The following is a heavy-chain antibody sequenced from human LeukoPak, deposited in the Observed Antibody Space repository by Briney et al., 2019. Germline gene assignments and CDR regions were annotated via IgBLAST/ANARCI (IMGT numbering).Heavy chain of an antibody. Sequence: ASVKVSCKASGYTFTSYGISWVRQAPGQGLEWMGWTSAHNDDTNYAETLPGRLTMTTDISTSTAYMELTSLRSDDTAVYYCARDWDSRNDYFDPWGQGTLVIVSS. CDR1: GYTFTSYG. J-gene: IGHJ4*02. CDR3: ARDWDSRNDYFDP. V-gene: IGHV1-18*01. CDR2: TSAHNDDT. D-gene: IGHD1-1*01.